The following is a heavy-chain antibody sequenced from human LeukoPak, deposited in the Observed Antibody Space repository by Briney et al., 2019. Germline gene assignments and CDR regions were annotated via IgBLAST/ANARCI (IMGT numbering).Heavy chain of an antibody. J-gene: IGHJ4*02. CDR2: IKKDGSEK. Sequence: GGSLRLSCAVSGFTFSSYWMSWVRQAPRKGLEWVANIKKDGSEKYYVDSVKGRFTISRDNAKNSLYLQMNSLRVEDTAVYYCATARGNRIFDYWGQGTLVTVSS. D-gene: IGHD2/OR15-2a*01. CDR3: ATARGNRIFDY. CDR1: GFTFSSYW. V-gene: IGHV3-7*01.